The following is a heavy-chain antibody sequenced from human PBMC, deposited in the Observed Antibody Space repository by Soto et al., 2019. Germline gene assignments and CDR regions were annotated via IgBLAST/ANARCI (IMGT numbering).Heavy chain of an antibody. J-gene: IGHJ4*02. CDR1: GFTFRSYV. V-gene: IGHV3-30*19. D-gene: IGHD3-16*01. CDR2: TSYDGTNN. Sequence: QVQLVESGGGVVQPGTSLRLSCVGSGFTFRSYVIHWVRQAPGKGLEWVALTSYDGTNNYYGDSVKGRFTISRYNSKNTVDLQMDSLRLEDTSLYYCARWGTTGGLDVWGPGTLVSVSS. CDR3: ARWGTTGGLDV.